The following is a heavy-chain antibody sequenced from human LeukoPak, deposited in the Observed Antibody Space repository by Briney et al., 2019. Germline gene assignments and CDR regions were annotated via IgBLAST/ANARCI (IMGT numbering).Heavy chain of an antibody. Sequence: GVTLRLSCAASGFTFSSYAMHWVRLSPGKGLEYVSGVSSNGGTTYYADSVQGRFTISRDNSKNTLYLQMGSLRGEDMAVYYCAKVGSGWPRYYFDYWGQGTLVTVSS. J-gene: IGHJ4*02. CDR1: GFTFSSYA. D-gene: IGHD6-19*01. V-gene: IGHV3-64*02. CDR3: AKVGSGWPRYYFDY. CDR2: VSSNGGTT.